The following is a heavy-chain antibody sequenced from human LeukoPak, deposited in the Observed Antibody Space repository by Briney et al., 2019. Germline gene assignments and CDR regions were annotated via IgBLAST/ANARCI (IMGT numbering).Heavy chain of an antibody. CDR1: GFTFSSYD. CDR2: ISSDGSEK. CDR3: AKNLMIRGPPGE. J-gene: IGHJ4*02. V-gene: IGHV3-30*18. D-gene: IGHD3-10*01. Sequence: PGRSLRLSCAASGFTFSSYDMHWVRQAPGKGLEWVAVISSDGSEKYYADSVKGRFTISRDNSKNTVFLQMNSLRAEDTAVFYCAKNLMIRGPPGEWGQGTLVTVSS.